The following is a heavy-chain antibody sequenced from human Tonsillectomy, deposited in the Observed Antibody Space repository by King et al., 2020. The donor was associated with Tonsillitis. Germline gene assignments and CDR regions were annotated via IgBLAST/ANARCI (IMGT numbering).Heavy chain of an antibody. CDR1: GFTFSSYP. D-gene: IGHD3-16*01. CDR2: IAFDGKIQ. Sequence: VQLVESGGGVVQPGRSLRLSCAASGFTFSSYPMHWVRQAPGKGLEWVAVIAFDGKIQYYAGSVKGRFTISRDDSKNTLYLQMNTLSVEDTAVYYCARDMIRGAPDYFDSWRQGTLVTVSS. J-gene: IGHJ4*02. V-gene: IGHV3-30*01. CDR3: ARDMIRGAPDYFDS.